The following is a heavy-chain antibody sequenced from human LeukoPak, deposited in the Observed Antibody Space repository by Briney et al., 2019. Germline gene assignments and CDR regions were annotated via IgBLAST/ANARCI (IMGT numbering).Heavy chain of an antibody. Sequence: GGSLRLSCAASGFTFSYYWMGWVRQAPGKGLEWMANINQDGSEKYSVDSVKGRFTISRDNAKNSLYLQMNSLRAEDTAVYYCARAYYFDSRNYYNPTSSFDYWGQGTLVTVSS. V-gene: IGHV3-7*04. J-gene: IGHJ4*02. D-gene: IGHD3-10*01. CDR2: INQDGSEK. CDR3: ARAYYFDSRNYYNPTSSFDY. CDR1: GFTFSYYW.